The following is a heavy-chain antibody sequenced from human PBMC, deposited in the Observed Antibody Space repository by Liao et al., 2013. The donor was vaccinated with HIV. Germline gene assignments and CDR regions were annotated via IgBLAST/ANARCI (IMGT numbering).Heavy chain of an antibody. CDR3: ARGLRSSWPRGPLDV. D-gene: IGHD6-13*01. Sequence: QVQLQQWGAGLLKPSETLSLTCAVYGGSFSYYYWSWIRQPPGKGLEWIGEINHSGSTNYNPSLKSRVTISVDTSKNQFSLKLSSVTAADTAVYYCARGLRSSWPRGPLDVWGKGTTVTVSS. CDR1: GGSFSYYY. CDR2: INHSGST. V-gene: IGHV4-34*01. J-gene: IGHJ6*04.